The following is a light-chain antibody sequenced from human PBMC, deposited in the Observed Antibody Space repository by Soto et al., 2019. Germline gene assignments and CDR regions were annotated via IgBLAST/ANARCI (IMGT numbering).Light chain of an antibody. J-gene: IGKJ4*01. CDR1: QGIRND. V-gene: IGKV1-6*01. Sequence: AIQVTQSPSSLSASVGDRVTITGRASQGIRNDLGWYQQKPGKAPKLLIYAAPSLQSGVPSRFSGSGSGKDFTLTISSLQPEDFATYYCLQANSLPLTFGGGTKVDIK. CDR3: LQANSLPLT. CDR2: AAP.